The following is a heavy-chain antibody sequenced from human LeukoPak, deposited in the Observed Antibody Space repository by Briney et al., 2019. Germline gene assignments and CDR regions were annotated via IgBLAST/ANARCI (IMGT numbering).Heavy chain of an antibody. CDR3: ARFGLRMGAY. CDR2: INHSGST. Sequence: GSLRLSCTASGFTFGDYAMSWFRQPRGKGLEWIGEINHSGSTNYNPSLKSRVTISVDTSKNQFSLKLSSVTAADTAVYYCARFGLRMGAYWGQGTLVTVSS. D-gene: IGHD5-12*01. V-gene: IGHV4-34*01. CDR1: GFTFGDYA. J-gene: IGHJ4*02.